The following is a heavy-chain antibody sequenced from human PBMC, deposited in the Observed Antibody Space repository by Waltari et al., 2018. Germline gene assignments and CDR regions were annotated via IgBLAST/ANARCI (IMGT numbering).Heavy chain of an antibody. D-gene: IGHD3-10*01. V-gene: IGHV1-3*01. CDR2: INAGNGNT. CDR3: ARSLTLTMVQGVKVFDI. Sequence: QVQLVQSGAEVKKPGASVKVSCKASGYTFTSYAMHWVRQAPGQRLEWMGWINAGNGNTKYAQKVQGRVTITRDTAASTAYMELSSLRSEDTAVYYCARSLTLTMVQGVKVFDIWGQGTMVTVSS. CDR1: GYTFTSYA. J-gene: IGHJ3*02.